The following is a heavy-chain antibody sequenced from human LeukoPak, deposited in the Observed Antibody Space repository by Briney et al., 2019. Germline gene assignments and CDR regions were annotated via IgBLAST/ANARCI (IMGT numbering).Heavy chain of an antibody. J-gene: IGHJ4*02. Sequence: PGGSLRLSSAASGFTFSRHWMHCVRQGPGKGLVWVSRINDDGSNTAYADSVKGRFTVSRDNAKNTLYLQMNSLRAEDTAVYFCARDLPNYDSSGYYDYWGQGTLVTVSS. D-gene: IGHD3-22*01. CDR2: INDDGSNT. CDR3: ARDLPNYDSSGYYDY. V-gene: IGHV3-74*01. CDR1: GFTFSRHW.